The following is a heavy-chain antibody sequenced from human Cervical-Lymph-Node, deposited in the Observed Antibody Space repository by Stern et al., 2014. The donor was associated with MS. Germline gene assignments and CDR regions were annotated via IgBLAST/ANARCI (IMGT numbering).Heavy chain of an antibody. CDR3: ALCLDEHGGDVWGY. J-gene: IGHJ4*02. V-gene: IGHV2-5*02. D-gene: IGHD3-16*01. CDR1: GFSFDSSGTN. Sequence: QITLKESGPTLVKPTQTLTLTCTFSGFSFDSSGTNVAWIRQPPGKALEWLALIYWDDDKRYSPSMQGRLAFSKDTSKSQVVLTMTTVDPVDTATYYCALCLDEHGGDVWGYWGQGTLVTVSS. CDR2: IYWDDDK.